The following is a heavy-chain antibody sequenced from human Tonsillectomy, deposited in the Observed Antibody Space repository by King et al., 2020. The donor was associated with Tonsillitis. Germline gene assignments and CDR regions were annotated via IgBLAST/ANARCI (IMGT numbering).Heavy chain of an antibody. D-gene: IGHD3-3*02. J-gene: IGHJ4*02. CDR1: GFTFSDHD. CDR2: SRSKANTYTT. CDR3: AIFRRTWGF. Sequence: VQLVESGGGLVQPGGSLRLSCAASGFTFSDHDMDWVRQAPGKGPEWVGRSRSKANTYTTEYAASVKGRFSISRDDSKNLLYLQLNSLKTEDTAVYYCAIFRRTWGFWGQGTLVTVSS. V-gene: IGHV3-72*01.